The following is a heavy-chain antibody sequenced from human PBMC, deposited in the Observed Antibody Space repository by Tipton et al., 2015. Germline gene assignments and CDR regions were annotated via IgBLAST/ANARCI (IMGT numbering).Heavy chain of an antibody. Sequence: TLSLTCTVSGGAMNNFYWSWIRQPPGKGLEWIGHIFYSGYTTYNPSLKSRVTMSVDGSNNLFSLKLNSVTAADTAVYYCARDGSGSYPVDYWGQGTLVTVSS. CDR1: GGAMNNFY. CDR3: ARDGSGSYPVDY. CDR2: IFYSGYT. V-gene: IGHV4-59*12. J-gene: IGHJ4*02. D-gene: IGHD1-26*01.